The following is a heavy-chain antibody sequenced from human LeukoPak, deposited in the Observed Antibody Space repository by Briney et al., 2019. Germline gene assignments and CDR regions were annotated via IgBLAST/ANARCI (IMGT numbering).Heavy chain of an antibody. V-gene: IGHV1-2*02. CDR3: ARVHIAVAGLNWFDP. CDR2: INPNSGGT. CDR1: GYTFTGYY. J-gene: IGHJ5*02. D-gene: IGHD6-19*01. Sequence: GASVKVSCKASGYTFTGYYMHWVRQAPGQGLEWMGWINPNSGGTNYAQKFQGRVTMTRDTSISTAYMGLSRLRPDDTAVYYCARVHIAVAGLNWFDPWGQGTLVTVSS.